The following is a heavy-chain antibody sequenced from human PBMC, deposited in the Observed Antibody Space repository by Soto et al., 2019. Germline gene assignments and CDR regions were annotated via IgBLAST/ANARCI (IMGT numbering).Heavy chain of an antibody. CDR2: MTPNSGHT. Sequence: QVQLVQSGAEVRKPGASVKVSCKASGYTFSSFDINWVRQAAGHGLEWMGWMTPNSGHTGYAQKFQGRVTMTRNTSTSTVYMEPSSLTSEDTAVYYCARGVEEASGSGSYGYMDDCGRGTTVTVSS. D-gene: IGHD3-10*01. CDR1: GYTFSSFD. J-gene: IGHJ6*03. V-gene: IGHV1-8*01. CDR3: ARGVEEASGSGSYGYMDD.